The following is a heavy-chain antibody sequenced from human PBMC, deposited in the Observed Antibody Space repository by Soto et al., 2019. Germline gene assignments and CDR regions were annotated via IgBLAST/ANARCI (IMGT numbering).Heavy chain of an antibody. Sequence: QVQLVQSGPEVKKPGASVKVSCEASGYTFTSYGISWVRQAPGQGLEWMGWISPYNGNTDYAQKLQGRVTMTTDTSTSTAYMELRTLRSDDTAVYYCARVNPDHSDRSGLPIFSYWGQGTLVTVSS. D-gene: IGHD3-22*01. CDR3: ARVNPDHSDRSGLPIFSY. J-gene: IGHJ4*02. CDR2: ISPYNGNT. CDR1: GYTFTSYG. V-gene: IGHV1-18*01.